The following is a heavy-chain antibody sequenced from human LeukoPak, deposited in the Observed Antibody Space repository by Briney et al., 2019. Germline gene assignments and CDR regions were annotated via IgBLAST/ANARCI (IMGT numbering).Heavy chain of an antibody. CDR2: ISHSGNT. V-gene: IGHV4-34*01. J-gene: IGHJ3*02. Sequence: SETLSLTCAVYGGSFSGYYWTWIRQPPGKGLEWIGRISHSGNTNYNPSLKSRVTISIDTSKNQFSLRLISVTAADTALYYCASVGYYHSSSFDIWGQGTMVTVSS. D-gene: IGHD3-22*01. CDR3: ASVGYYHSSSFDI. CDR1: GGSFSGYY.